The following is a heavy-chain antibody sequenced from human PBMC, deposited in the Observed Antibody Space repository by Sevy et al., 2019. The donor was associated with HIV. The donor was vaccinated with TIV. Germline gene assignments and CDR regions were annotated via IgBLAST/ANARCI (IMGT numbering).Heavy chain of an antibody. CDR3: AGPILTYNNGWSYYDY. V-gene: IGHV4-39*01. J-gene: IGHJ4*02. Sequence: SETSLTCTVSGASISSSGYYWGWIRQPPGKGLEWIASINYSGYMFYNPSLKSRVTISADTSKNQFSLDLNSVTAADTAIYYCAGPILTYNNGWSYYDYWGQGTVVTVSS. CDR2: INYSGYM. CDR1: GASISSSGYY. D-gene: IGHD6-19*01.